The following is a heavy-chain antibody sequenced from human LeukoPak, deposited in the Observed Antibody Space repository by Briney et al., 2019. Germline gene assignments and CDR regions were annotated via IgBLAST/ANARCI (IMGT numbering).Heavy chain of an antibody. CDR3: ARDPPFIIGTTFFDC. Sequence: GGSLRLSCAASGFTFSSYSMNWVRQAPGKGLEWVSSISTSSTYIYYADSVKGRFTISRENAKNSLYLQMNSLRAEDTAVYYCARDPPFIIGTTFFDCWGQGTLVTVSS. V-gene: IGHV3-21*01. D-gene: IGHD1-20*01. CDR1: GFTFSSYS. CDR2: ISTSSTYI. J-gene: IGHJ4*02.